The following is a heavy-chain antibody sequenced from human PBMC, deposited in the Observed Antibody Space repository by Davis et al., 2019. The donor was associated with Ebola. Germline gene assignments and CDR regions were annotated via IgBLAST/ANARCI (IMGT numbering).Heavy chain of an antibody. CDR1: GGSFSGYY. CDR3: ARGRGYSSGWRLFDY. D-gene: IGHD6-19*01. J-gene: IGHJ4*02. V-gene: IGHV4-34*01. CDR2: IYHSGST. Sequence: MPSETLSLTCAVYGGSFSGYYWSWIRQPPGKGLEWIGYIYHSGSTYYNPSLKSRVTISVDRSKNQFSLKLSSVTAADTAVYYCARGRGYSSGWRLFDYWGQGTLVTVSS.